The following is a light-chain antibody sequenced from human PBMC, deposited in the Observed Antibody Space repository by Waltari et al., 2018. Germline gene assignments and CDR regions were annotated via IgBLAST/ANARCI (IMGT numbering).Light chain of an antibody. CDR1: SSDVGGYDY. V-gene: IGLV2-11*01. Sequence: QSALTQPRSVSGSPGQSVTISCTGTSSDVGGYDYVSWYQQHPGKAPKLMIYGVCSRPSGVPDRFSGSKSGNPASLTISGLQAEDEANSYCSSYAGCSWVFGEGTKLTVL. CDR2: GVC. CDR3: SSYAGCSWV. J-gene: IGLJ3*02.